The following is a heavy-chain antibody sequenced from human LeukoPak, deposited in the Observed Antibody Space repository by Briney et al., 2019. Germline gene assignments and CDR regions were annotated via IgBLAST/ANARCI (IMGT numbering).Heavy chain of an antibody. CDR2: IYYSGST. Sequence: SETLSLTCTVSGYSISTSNWWGWIRQPPGKGLEWIGYIYYSGSTNYNPSLKSRVTISVDTSKNQFSLKLSSVTAADTAVYYCARQYYYDSSGYRLNWFDPWGQGTLVTVSS. J-gene: IGHJ5*02. CDR1: GYSISTSNW. V-gene: IGHV4-59*08. D-gene: IGHD3-22*01. CDR3: ARQYYYDSSGYRLNWFDP.